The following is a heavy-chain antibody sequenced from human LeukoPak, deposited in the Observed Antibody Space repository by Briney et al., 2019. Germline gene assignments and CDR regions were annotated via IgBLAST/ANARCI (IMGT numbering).Heavy chain of an antibody. CDR3: AKDWGYCGGYCYPYYFDY. D-gene: IGHD2-21*02. V-gene: IGHV3-23*01. CDR2: ISGSGGST. CDR1: GFTFSSYA. J-gene: IGHJ4*02. Sequence: PGGSLRLSCAASGFTFSSYAMSWVRQAPGKGLEWVSAISGSGGSTYYADSVKGRFTISRDNSKNTLYLQMNSLRAEDTALYYCAKDWGYCGGYCYPYYFDYWGQGTLVTVSS.